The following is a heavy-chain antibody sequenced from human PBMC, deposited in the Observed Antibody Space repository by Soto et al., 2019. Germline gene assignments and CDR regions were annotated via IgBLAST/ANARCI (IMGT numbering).Heavy chain of an antibody. CDR3: ARETGLTGYYTNYYGMDV. J-gene: IGHJ6*02. CDR1: GGTFSSYA. CDR2: LIPIFGTA. D-gene: IGHD3-9*01. Sequence: QVQLVQSGAEVKKPGSSVKVSCKASGGTFSSYAISWVRQAPGQGLEWMGGLIPIFGTANYAQKFQGRVTITADESTSTAYMELSSLRSEDTAVYYCARETGLTGYYTNYYGMDVWGQGPTVTVSS. V-gene: IGHV1-69*01.